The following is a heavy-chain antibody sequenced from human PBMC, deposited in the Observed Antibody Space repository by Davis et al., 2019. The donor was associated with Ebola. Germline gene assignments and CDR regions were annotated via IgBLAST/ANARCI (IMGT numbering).Heavy chain of an antibody. CDR2: ISSSSSYI. V-gene: IGHV3-21*01. Sequence: GESLKISCAASGFTFSSYSMNWVRQAPGKGLEWVSSISSSSSYIYYADSVKGRFTISRDNAKNSLYLQMNSLGAEDTAVYYCAIPDCSGANCYSVYIKNWGQGTLVTVSS. CDR1: GFTFSSYS. D-gene: IGHD2-15*01. J-gene: IGHJ4*02. CDR3: AIPDCSGANCYSVYIKN.